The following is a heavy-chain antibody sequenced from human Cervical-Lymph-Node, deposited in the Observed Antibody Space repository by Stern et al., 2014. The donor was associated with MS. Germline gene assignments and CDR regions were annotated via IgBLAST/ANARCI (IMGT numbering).Heavy chain of an antibody. CDR3: ASPLTATSVPFGYYGMDV. D-gene: IGHD4-17*01. CDR1: GGTFSNYA. V-gene: IGHV1-69*01. CDR2: IVPLFGKP. Sequence: VQLVQSGAEVKKPGSSVKVSSKASGGTFSNYATSWVRQAPGQGLEWMGGIVPLFGKPNYAQKFQGRVTITADESTSTAYMDLSSLRSEDTAVYYCASPLTATSVPFGYYGMDVWGQGTTVTVS. J-gene: IGHJ6*02.